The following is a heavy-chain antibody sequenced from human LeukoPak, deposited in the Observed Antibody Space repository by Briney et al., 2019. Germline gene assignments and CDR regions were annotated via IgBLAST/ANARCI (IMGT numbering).Heavy chain of an antibody. J-gene: IGHJ3*02. CDR1: GGSISSYY. CDR2: IYYSGST. V-gene: IGHV4-59*08. CDR3: ARHIYSSSTSGAFDI. D-gene: IGHD3-22*01. Sequence: SSETLSLTCTVSGGSISSYYWSWIRQPPGKGLEWIGYIYYSGSTNYNPSLKSRVTISVDTSKNQFSLKLSSVTAADTAVYYCARHIYSSSTSGAFDIWGQGTMVTVSS.